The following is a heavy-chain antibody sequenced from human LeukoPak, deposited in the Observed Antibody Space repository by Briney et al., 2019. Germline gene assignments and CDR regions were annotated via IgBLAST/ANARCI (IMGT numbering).Heavy chain of an antibody. CDR1: GYTFTRYY. D-gene: IGHD7-27*01. CDR3: ASLTATAIGDVPFDI. J-gene: IGHJ3*02. Sequence: ASVKVSCKASGYTFTRYYMNWVRQAPGQGLEWMGCINPNSGDTNYTQNFQGRVTMTRDTSINTAYMELSRLKSNDTAVYYCASLTATAIGDVPFDIWGQGTMFTVSS. CDR2: INPNSGDT. V-gene: IGHV1-2*02.